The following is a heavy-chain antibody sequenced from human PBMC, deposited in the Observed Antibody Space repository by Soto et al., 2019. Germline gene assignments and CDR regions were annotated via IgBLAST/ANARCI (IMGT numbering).Heavy chain of an antibody. CDR2: IYPGDSDT. D-gene: IGHD3-10*01. Sequence: GESLKISCKGSGYSFTSYWIGWVRQMPGKGLECMGIIYPGDSDTRYSPSFKGQVTISADESISPAYLQWSSLKASDTAMYYCAGGGVRGVITRTRDYYGMDVWGQGTTVTVSS. CDR1: GYSFTSYW. CDR3: AGGGVRGVITRTRDYYGMDV. V-gene: IGHV5-51*01. J-gene: IGHJ6*02.